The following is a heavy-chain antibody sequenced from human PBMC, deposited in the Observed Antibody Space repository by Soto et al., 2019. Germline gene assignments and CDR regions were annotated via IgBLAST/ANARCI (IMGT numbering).Heavy chain of an antibody. CDR1: GYTFTSYG. V-gene: IGHV1-18*04. CDR2: ISAYNGNT. Sequence: ASVKVSCKASGYTFTSYGISWVRQAPGQGLEWMGWISAYNGNTNYAQKLQGRVTMTTDTSTSTAYMELRSLRSDDTAVYYCARASSGRYDCYYGMDVWGQGTTVTVSS. D-gene: IGHD6-19*01. J-gene: IGHJ6*02. CDR3: ARASSGRYDCYYGMDV.